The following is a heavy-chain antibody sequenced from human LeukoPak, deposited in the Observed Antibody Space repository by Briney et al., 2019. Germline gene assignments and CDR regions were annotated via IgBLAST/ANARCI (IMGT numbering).Heavy chain of an antibody. Sequence: ASVKVSCKASGYSFTSYGFTWVRRAPGRGLEWMGWVSAYDGSTNYAQKIRGRVTMTTDASKNTVYMELRSLRFDDTAAYYCARGGRDGMDVWGQGTTVTVSS. CDR2: VSAYDGST. D-gene: IGHD3-10*01. V-gene: IGHV1-18*01. CDR3: ARGGRDGMDV. J-gene: IGHJ6*02. CDR1: GYSFTSYG.